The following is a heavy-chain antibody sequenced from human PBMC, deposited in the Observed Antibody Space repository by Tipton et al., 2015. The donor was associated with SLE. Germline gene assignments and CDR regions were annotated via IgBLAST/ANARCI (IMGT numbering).Heavy chain of an antibody. CDR2: ISRSSNYI. CDR1: GFTFSSYA. Sequence: SLRLSCAASGFTFSSYAMSWVRQAPGKGLEWVSAISRSSNYIENTDSVKGRFTISRDNAKNSLYLQMNSLRAEDTAVYYCARVPNELRPYSDYWGQGTLVTVSS. D-gene: IGHD1-7*01. CDR3: ARVPNELRPYSDY. J-gene: IGHJ4*02. V-gene: IGHV3-21*01.